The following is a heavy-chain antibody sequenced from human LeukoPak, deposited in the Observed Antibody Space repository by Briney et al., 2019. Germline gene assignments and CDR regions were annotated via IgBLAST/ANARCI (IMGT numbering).Heavy chain of an antibody. V-gene: IGHV1-69*04. Sequence: ASVTVSCKASGGTFSSYAISWVRQAPGQGLEWMGRIIPILGIANYAQKFQGRVTITADKSTSTAYMELSSLRSEDTAVYYCARDSGYYDSSGYPPRPVGFDPWGQGTLVTVSS. D-gene: IGHD3-22*01. J-gene: IGHJ5*02. CDR1: GGTFSSYA. CDR3: ARDSGYYDSSGYPPRPVGFDP. CDR2: IIPILGIA.